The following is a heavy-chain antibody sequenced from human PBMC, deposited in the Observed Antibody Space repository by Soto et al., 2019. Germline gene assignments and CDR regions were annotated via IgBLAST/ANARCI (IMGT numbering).Heavy chain of an antibody. Sequence: QVQLQQWGAGLLKPSETLSLTCAVYGGSFSGDYWSWIRQPPGKGLEWIGEINHSGSTNYNPSLKSRVTISEDTSKNQFSLKLSSVTAADTAVYYWARGPGPKEIVVVVAALSDYYYYGMDVWGQGTTVTVSS. CDR1: GGSFSGDY. CDR2: INHSGST. J-gene: IGHJ6*02. D-gene: IGHD2-15*01. CDR3: ARGPGPKEIVVVVAALSDYYYYGMDV. V-gene: IGHV4-34*01.